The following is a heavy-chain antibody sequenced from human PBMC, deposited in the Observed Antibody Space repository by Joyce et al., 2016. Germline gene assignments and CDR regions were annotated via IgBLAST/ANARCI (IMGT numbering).Heavy chain of an antibody. D-gene: IGHD3-3*01. CDR3: ARGITIFGVVSDAFDI. Sequence: QVQLVESGGGVVQPGRSLRLSCAASGFTFSSYAMHWVRQAPGKGLEWVSFISYGGINKYYADSVKGQFTISRDNSKNTLYLQMNSLRAEDTAVYYCARGITIFGVVSDAFDIWGQGTMVTVSS. CDR2: ISYGGINK. CDR1: GFTFSSYA. J-gene: IGHJ3*02. V-gene: IGHV3-30-3*01.